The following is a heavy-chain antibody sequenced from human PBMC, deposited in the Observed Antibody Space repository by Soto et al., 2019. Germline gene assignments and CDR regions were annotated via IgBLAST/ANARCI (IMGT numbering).Heavy chain of an antibody. CDR1: GFTFDDYG. D-gene: IGHD3-3*01. V-gene: IGHV3-20*01. CDR2: INWNGGST. Sequence: PGGSLRLSCAASGFTFDDYGMSWVRQAPGKGLEWVSGINWNGGSTGYADSVKGRFTISRDNAKNSLYLQMSSLRAEDTALYHCARDKVFWSGYFPYMDVWGKGTTVTVSS. CDR3: ARDKVFWSGYFPYMDV. J-gene: IGHJ6*03.